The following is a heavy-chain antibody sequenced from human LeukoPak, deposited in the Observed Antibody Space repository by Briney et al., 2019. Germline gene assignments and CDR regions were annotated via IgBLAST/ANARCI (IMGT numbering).Heavy chain of an antibody. CDR2: IYYSGST. CDR3: ASILTTFDFWSGANWFDP. Sequence: KPSETLSLTCTVSGGSISSSSYYWGWIRQPPGKGLEWIGRIYYSGSTYYNPSLKSRVTISLDTSKNQFSLKLSSVTAADTAVYYCASILTTFDFWSGANWFDPWGQGTLVTVSS. D-gene: IGHD3-3*01. V-gene: IGHV4-39*01. CDR1: GGSISSSSYY. J-gene: IGHJ5*02.